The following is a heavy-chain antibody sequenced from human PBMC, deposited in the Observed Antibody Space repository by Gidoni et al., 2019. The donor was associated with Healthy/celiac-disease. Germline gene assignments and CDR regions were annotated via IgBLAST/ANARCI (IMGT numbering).Heavy chain of an antibody. CDR2: INHSGST. V-gene: IGHV4-34*01. CDR3: ARGAVLRFLEWLPRGFDI. D-gene: IGHD3-3*01. J-gene: IGHJ3*02. CDR1: CGFFSCYH. Sequence: QVQLQPWGAGLFKPSETLTLTYAVYCGFFSCYHWSWIRQPPGKGLEWIGEINHSGSTNYNPSLKSRVTISVDTSKNQFSLKLSSVTAADTAVYYCARGAVLRFLEWLPRGFDIGGQGTMVTVSS.